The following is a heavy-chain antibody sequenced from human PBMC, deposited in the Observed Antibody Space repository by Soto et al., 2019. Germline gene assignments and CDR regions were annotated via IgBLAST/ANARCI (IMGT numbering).Heavy chain of an antibody. CDR1: GYSFTSYW. V-gene: IGHV5-51*01. CDR3: ARHSYYDILTGYYTYYYGMDV. CDR2: IFPGDSDT. J-gene: IGHJ6*02. Sequence: PGESLKISCKGSGYSFTSYWIGWVRQMPGKGLEWMGIIFPGDSDTRYSPSFQGQVTISADKSISTAYLQWSSLKASDTAMYYCARHSYYDILTGYYTYYYGMDVWGQGTTVTVSS. D-gene: IGHD3-9*01.